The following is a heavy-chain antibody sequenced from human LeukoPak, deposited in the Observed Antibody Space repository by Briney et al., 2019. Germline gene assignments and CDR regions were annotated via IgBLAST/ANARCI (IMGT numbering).Heavy chain of an antibody. V-gene: IGHV3-30*03. CDR1: EFTFSNYG. CDR3: AREWYYDILTGYVY. J-gene: IGHJ4*02. CDR2: ISYDGSNK. D-gene: IGHD3-9*01. Sequence: PGGSLRLSCAASEFTFSNYGMHWVRQAPGKGLEWVGVISYDGSNKYYADSVTGRFTISRDNSKNTLYLQMNSLRAEDTAIYYGAREWYYDILTGYVYWGQGTLVTVSS.